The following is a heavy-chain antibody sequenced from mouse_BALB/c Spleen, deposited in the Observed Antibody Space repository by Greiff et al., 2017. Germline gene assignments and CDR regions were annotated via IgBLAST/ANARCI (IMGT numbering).Heavy chain of an antibody. V-gene: IGHV14-3*02. CDR3: ARSDYGKVFDY. CDR2: IDPANGNT. D-gene: IGHD1-1*01. Sequence: EVKLVESGAELVKPGASVKLSCTASGFNIKDTYMHWVKQRPEQGLEWIGRIDPANGNTKYDPKFQGKATITADTSSNTAYLQLSSLTSEDTAVYYCARSDYGKVFDYWGQGTTLTVSS. CDR1: GFNIKDTY. J-gene: IGHJ2*01.